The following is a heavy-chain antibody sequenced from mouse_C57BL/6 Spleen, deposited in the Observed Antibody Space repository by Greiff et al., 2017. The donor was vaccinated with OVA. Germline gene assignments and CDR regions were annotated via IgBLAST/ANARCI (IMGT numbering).Heavy chain of an antibody. CDR1: GFTFSDYY. CDR2: INYDGSST. V-gene: IGHV5-16*01. Sequence: EVMLVESEGGLVQPGSSMKLSCTASGFTFSDYYMAWVRQVPEKGLEWVANINYDGSSTYYLDSLKSRFIISRDNAKNILYLQMSSLKSEDTATYYCARGTGTGDAMDDWGQGTSVTVSS. CDR3: ARGTGTGDAMDD. J-gene: IGHJ4*01. D-gene: IGHD4-1*01.